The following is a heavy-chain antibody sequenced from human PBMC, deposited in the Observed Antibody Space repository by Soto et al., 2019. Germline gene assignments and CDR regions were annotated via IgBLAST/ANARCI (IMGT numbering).Heavy chain of an antibody. CDR2: ISGSGGST. J-gene: IGHJ4*02. CDR3: AKERYSSRWAPFDY. D-gene: IGHD6-13*01. Sequence: PXGALRVSCAASGFTFSSYAMSWVRQAPGKGLEWVSAISGSGGSTYYADSVKGRFTISRDNSKNTLYLQMNSLRAEDTAVYYCAKERYSSRWAPFDYWGQGTLVTVSS. V-gene: IGHV3-23*01. CDR1: GFTFSSYA.